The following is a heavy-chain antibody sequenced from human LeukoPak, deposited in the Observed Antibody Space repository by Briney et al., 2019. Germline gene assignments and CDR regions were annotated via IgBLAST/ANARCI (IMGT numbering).Heavy chain of an antibody. J-gene: IGHJ4*02. CDR3: ARHPYSNYFDY. CDR2: IYYSGYT. Sequence: SETLSLTCTVSGGSISSSSYYWGWIRQPPGKELEWIANIYYSGYTYYNPSLKSRVTISVDTSKNQFSLKLSSVTTADTAVYYCARHPYSNYFDYWGQGTLVTVSS. V-gene: IGHV4-39*01. CDR1: GGSISSSSYY. D-gene: IGHD2-15*01.